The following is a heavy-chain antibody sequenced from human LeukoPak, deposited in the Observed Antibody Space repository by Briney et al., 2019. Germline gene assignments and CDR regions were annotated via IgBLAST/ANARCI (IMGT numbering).Heavy chain of an antibody. CDR3: ARDLEGYHHGSGNCPQ. CDR1: GYTFTGYY. V-gene: IGHV1-2*02. J-gene: IGHJ4*02. Sequence: ASVKVSCKASGYTFTGYYIHWLRQAPGQGLEWMGFINPNSGGTNYAQKFQGRVTMTRDTSISTAYMELSSLTSDDTAVYYCARDLEGYHHGSGNCPQWGQGTLITVSS. D-gene: IGHD3-10*01. CDR2: INPNSGGT.